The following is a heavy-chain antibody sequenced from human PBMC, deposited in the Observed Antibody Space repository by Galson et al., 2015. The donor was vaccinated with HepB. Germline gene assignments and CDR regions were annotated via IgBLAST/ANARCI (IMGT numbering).Heavy chain of an antibody. V-gene: IGHV3-33*08. J-gene: IGHJ6*02. Sequence: SLRLSCAASGFTSSSYGMHWVRQDPGKGLEWVAVIWYDGSNKYYADSVKGRFTISRDNSKNTLYLQMNSLRAEDTAVYYCARGGGSYYRYYYGMDVWGQGTTVTVSS. D-gene: IGHD1-26*01. CDR3: ARGGGSYYRYYYGMDV. CDR2: IWYDGSNK. CDR1: GFTSSSYG.